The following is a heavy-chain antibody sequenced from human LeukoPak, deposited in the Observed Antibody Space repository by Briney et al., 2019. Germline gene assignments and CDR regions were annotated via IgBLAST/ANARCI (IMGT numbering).Heavy chain of an antibody. D-gene: IGHD6-13*01. V-gene: IGHV1-69*04. J-gene: IGHJ5*02. CDR2: IIPILGIA. CDR3: ARDGFWAAAGNSCWFDP. CDR1: GGTFSSYA. Sequence: SVKVSCKASGGTFSSYAISWVRQAPGQGLEWMGRIIPILGIANYAQKFQGRVTITADKSTSTAYMELSSLRSEDTAVYYCARDGFWAAAGNSCWFDPWGQGALVTVSS.